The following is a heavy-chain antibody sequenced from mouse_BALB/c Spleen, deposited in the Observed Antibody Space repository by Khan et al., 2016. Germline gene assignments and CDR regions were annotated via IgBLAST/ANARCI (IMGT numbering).Heavy chain of an antibody. CDR2: INTYTGEP. D-gene: IGHD2-3*01. CDR3: ASIYDGYYVGLYYAMDY. J-gene: IGHJ4*01. V-gene: IGHV9-3-1*01. Sequence: QIQLVQSGPELKKPGETVKISCKASGYTFTNYGMNWVKQAPGKGLKWMGWINTYTGEPTYADDFKGRFAFSLETSASTAYLQINNLKNEDTATYCGASIYDGYYVGLYYAMDYWGQGTSVTVSS. CDR1: GYTFTNYG.